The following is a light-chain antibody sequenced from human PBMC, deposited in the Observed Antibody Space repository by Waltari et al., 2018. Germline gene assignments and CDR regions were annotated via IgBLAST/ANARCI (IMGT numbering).Light chain of an antibody. J-gene: IGLJ1*01. CDR3: SSYTSSSTL. V-gene: IGLV2-14*01. Sequence: QSALTPPAPVSGSPGQSITHPCTGTSSDVGGYNYVSWYQQHPGKAPQLMIYEVSNRPSGVSNRFSGSKSGNTASLTISGLQAEDEADYYCSSYTSSSTLFGTGTKVTVL. CDR1: SSDVGGYNY. CDR2: EVS.